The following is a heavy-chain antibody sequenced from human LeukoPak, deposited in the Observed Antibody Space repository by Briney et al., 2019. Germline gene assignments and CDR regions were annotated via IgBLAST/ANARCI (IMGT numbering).Heavy chain of an antibody. D-gene: IGHD4-17*01. Sequence: ASVKVSCKASGYTFTSYYMHWVRQAPGQGLEWVGRIVPLLVIPDYAQKFEGRVTITADKSTVTVYMELTSLTFEDTAVYYCARDGDFGDPESYYGMDVWGQGTTVTVSS. CDR2: IVPLLVIP. CDR3: ARDGDFGDPESYYGMDV. V-gene: IGHV1-46*01. CDR1: GYTFTSYY. J-gene: IGHJ6*02.